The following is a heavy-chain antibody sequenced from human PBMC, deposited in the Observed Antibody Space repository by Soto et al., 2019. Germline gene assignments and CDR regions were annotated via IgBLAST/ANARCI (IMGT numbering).Heavy chain of an antibody. D-gene: IGHD3-10*02. CDR2: INYSGST. Sequence: QVQLQESGPGLVKPSQTLSLTCTVSGGSIGSGSNYWSWIRQHPGKGLEWIGYINYSGSTFYIPSLKSRVTTSIDTSTNQFSLKLSSVTAADTAVYYCARAGYDRDGGGYWGQGTLVTVSS. V-gene: IGHV4-31*03. J-gene: IGHJ4*02. CDR1: GGSIGSGSNY. CDR3: ARAGYDRDGGGY.